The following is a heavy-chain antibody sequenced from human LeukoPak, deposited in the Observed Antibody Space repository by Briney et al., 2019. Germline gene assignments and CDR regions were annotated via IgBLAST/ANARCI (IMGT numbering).Heavy chain of an antibody. CDR3: ARDHRAASGMDV. CDR2: ISSSSSSYI. CDR1: GFTFSSYS. Sequence: GGSLRLSCAASGFTFSSYSMNWVRQAPGKGLEWVSSISSSSSSYIYYADSVKGRFTISRDNAKNSLYLQMNSLRAEDTAVYYCARDHRAASGMDVWGQGTTVTVSS. J-gene: IGHJ6*02. V-gene: IGHV3-21*01. D-gene: IGHD3-10*01.